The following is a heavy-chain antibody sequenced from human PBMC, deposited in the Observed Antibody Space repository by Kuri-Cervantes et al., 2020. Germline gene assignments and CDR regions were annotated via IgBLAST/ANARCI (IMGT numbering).Heavy chain of an antibody. D-gene: IGHD2-21*02. V-gene: IGHV3-30-3*01. J-gene: IGHJ4*02. CDR3: ATGGGDYFLY. CDR2: ISYDGSNK. CDR1: GFTFSSYW. Sequence: GESLKISCAASGFTFSSYWMNWVRQGPGKGLVWVAVISYDGSNKYYADSVKGRFTISRDNSKNTLYLQMNSLRAEDTAVYYCATGGGDYFLYWGQGTLVTVSS.